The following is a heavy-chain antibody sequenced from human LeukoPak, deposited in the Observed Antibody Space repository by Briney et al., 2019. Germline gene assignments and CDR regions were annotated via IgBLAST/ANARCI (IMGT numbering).Heavy chain of an antibody. V-gene: IGHV3-66*01. CDR2: INRDGST. CDR3: GRGGYDMYD. J-gene: IGHJ6*02. D-gene: IGHD2-2*01. Sequence: PGGSLTLSCAASGLTFSSYAMSWVRQAPGKGLEWVSTINRDGSTFHADSVKGRFTISRDNSRNILYLQMNSLRAEDTAVYYCGRGGYDMYDWGQGTTVSVSS. CDR1: GLTFSSYA.